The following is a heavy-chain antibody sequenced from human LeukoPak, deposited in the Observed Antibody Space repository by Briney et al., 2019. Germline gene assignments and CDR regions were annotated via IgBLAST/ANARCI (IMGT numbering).Heavy chain of an antibody. CDR2: ISSSGSTI. CDR3: ARGGTVTKTRDAFDV. CDR1: GFTFSSYE. V-gene: IGHV3-48*03. J-gene: IGHJ3*01. Sequence: GGSLRLSCAASGFTFSSYEMNWVRQAPGKGLEWVSYISSSGSTIYYADSVKGRFTISRDNAKNSLYLQMNSLRAEDTAVYYCARGGTVTKTRDAFDVWGQGTMVTVSS. D-gene: IGHD4-17*01.